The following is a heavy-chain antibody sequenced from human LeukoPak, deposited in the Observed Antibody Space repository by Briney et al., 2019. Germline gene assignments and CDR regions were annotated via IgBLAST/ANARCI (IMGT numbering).Heavy chain of an antibody. V-gene: IGHV3-64D*06. D-gene: IGHD6-19*01. CDR3: ARARPGWYTNSDYFDY. Sequence: GGSLRLSCSASGFTFSLDAMHWVRQAPGKRLEYVSGISSNGDRIYYADSVKGRFTISRDNSKSMLYLQMSSLKTDDTAVYYCARARPGWYTNSDYFDYWGQGTLVTVSS. CDR1: GFTFSLDA. CDR2: ISSNGDRI. J-gene: IGHJ4*02.